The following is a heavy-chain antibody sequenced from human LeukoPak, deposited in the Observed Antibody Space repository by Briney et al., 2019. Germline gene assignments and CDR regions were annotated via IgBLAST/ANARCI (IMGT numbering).Heavy chain of an antibody. Sequence: GGSLRLSCAASGFTFSSYSMNWVRQAPGKGLEWVSYISSSSSTIYYADSVKGRFTISRDNAKNSLYLQMNSLRAEDTAVYYCASDFFYGDYVQWARSVGMDVWGQGTTVTVSS. CDR1: GFTFSSYS. D-gene: IGHD4-17*01. CDR2: ISSSSSTI. J-gene: IGHJ6*02. V-gene: IGHV3-48*01. CDR3: ASDFFYGDYVQWARSVGMDV.